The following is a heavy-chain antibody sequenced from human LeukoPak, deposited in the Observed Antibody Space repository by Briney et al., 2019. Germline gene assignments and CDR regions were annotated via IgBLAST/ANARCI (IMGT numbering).Heavy chain of an antibody. Sequence: SETLSLTCAVYGGSFSSYYWNWIRQPPGKGLEWIGEINHSGSTNYNPSLKSRLSISVDTSKNQVSLKLTSVTAADTAVYYCARVLSRLPQRWGQGTLVTVSS. CDR1: GGSFSSYY. D-gene: IGHD6-25*01. CDR3: ARVLSRLPQR. J-gene: IGHJ4*02. V-gene: IGHV4-34*01. CDR2: INHSGST.